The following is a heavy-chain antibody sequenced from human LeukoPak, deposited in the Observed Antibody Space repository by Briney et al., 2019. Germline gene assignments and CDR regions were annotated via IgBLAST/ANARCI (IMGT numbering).Heavy chain of an antibody. V-gene: IGHV4-39*02. J-gene: IGHJ3*02. CDR2: IPYIGIT. D-gene: IGHD2-2*02. CDR1: GGSISNSDYY. CDR3: ARLDCSSTDCYTLGDAFDI. Sequence: SETLSLTCAVSGGSISNSDYYWGWIRQPPGKGLEWIGSIPYIGITYYNPSLKSRVSISVDTSNNHFSLKLSSVTAADTAVYYCARLDCSSTDCYTLGDAFDIWGQGTMVTVPS.